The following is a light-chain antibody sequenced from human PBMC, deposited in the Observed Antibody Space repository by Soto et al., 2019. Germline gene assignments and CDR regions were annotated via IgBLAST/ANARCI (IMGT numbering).Light chain of an antibody. J-gene: IGLJ2*01. Sequence: QSVLTQPPSVSGAPGQRVTISCTGSSSNIGAGYDVQWYQQLPGTAPKLLIYGNSNRPSGVPDRISGSKSGTSASLAITGLQAEDEADYCCQSYDSGLSGSNVIFGGGTKLTVL. CDR1: SSNIGAGYD. V-gene: IGLV1-40*01. CDR2: GNS. CDR3: QSYDSGLSGSNVI.